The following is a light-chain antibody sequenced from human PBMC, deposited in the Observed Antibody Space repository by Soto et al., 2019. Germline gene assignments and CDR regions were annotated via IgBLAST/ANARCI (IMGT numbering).Light chain of an antibody. CDR1: SCDVGGYNY. CDR2: DVS. Sequence: QSVLTQPASVSGSPGQSITISCTGTSCDVGGYNYVSWYQQHPGKAPKLMIYDVSNRPSGVSNRFSGSKSGNTASLTISGLQAEDEADYYCSSYTSSSTDVVFGGGTKLTVL. V-gene: IGLV2-14*01. J-gene: IGLJ2*01. CDR3: SSYTSSSTDVV.